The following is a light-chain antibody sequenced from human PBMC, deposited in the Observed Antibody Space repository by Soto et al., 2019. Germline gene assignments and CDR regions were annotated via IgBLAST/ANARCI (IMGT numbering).Light chain of an antibody. CDR2: KAS. CDR3: QQYNSYSEA. J-gene: IGKJ1*01. Sequence: DIQMTQSPSTLSASVGERATISCRASQSISSWLAWYQQKPGKAPKLLIYKASSLESGVPSRFSGSGSGTEFTLTISSLQPDDFATYYCQQYNSYSEAFGQGTKVDIK. V-gene: IGKV1-5*03. CDR1: QSISSW.